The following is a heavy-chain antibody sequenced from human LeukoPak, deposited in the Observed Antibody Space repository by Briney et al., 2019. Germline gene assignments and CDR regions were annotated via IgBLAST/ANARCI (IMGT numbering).Heavy chain of an antibody. CDR3: ARALIGDYDKLDY. J-gene: IGHJ4*02. V-gene: IGHV3-11*04. D-gene: IGHD4-17*01. CDR1: GFTFSDYY. CDR2: ISSSGSTI. Sequence: GGSLRLSCAASGFTFSDYYMSWIRQAPGKGLEWVSYISSSGSTIYYADSVKGRFTISRDNAKNSLYLQMNSLRAEDTAVYHCARALIGDYDKLDYWGQGTLVTVSS.